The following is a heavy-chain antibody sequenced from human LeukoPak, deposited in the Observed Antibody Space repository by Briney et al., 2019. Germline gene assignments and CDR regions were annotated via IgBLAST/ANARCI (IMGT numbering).Heavy chain of an antibody. CDR1: GYTFTSYA. D-gene: IGHD6-19*01. CDR2: INTNTGNP. Sequence: ASVKVSCKASGYTFTSYAMNWVRQAPGQGLEWMGWINTNTGNPTYAQGFTGRFVFSLDTSVSTAYLQISSLKAEDTAVYYCARAFLGQKQWLVRLRAPLGYWGQGTLVTVSS. J-gene: IGHJ4*02. V-gene: IGHV7-4-1*02. CDR3: ARAFLGQKQWLVRLRAPLGY.